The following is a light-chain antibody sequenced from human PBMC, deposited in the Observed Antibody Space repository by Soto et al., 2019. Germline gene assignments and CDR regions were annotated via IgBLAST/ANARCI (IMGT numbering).Light chain of an antibody. CDR3: QSYDSSLSGVV. CDR1: SSNIGAGYD. Sequence: QSVLTQPPSVSGAPGQRVTISCTGSSSNIGAGYDVHWYQQFPGTAPKLLIYGNSNRRSGVPDRFSGSKSGTSASLAITGLQAEDEADYYCQSYDSSLSGVVFGGGTKLTVL. CDR2: GNS. J-gene: IGLJ2*01. V-gene: IGLV1-40*01.